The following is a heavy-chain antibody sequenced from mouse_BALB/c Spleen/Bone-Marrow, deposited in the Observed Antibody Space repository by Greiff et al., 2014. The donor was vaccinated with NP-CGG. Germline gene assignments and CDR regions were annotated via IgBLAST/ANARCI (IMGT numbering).Heavy chain of an antibody. V-gene: IGHV5-12-2*01. Sequence: DEHLVESGGGLVQPGGSLKLSCAASGFTFSGYTMSWVRQTPEKRLEWVAFITNGGGNTYYPDTVKGRFTISRDNAKNTLYLQMSSLKSEDTAIYYCTTLTGTSYWGQGTLVTVSA. CDR3: TTLTGTSY. CDR2: ITNGGGNT. CDR1: GFTFSGYT. J-gene: IGHJ3*01. D-gene: IGHD4-1*01.